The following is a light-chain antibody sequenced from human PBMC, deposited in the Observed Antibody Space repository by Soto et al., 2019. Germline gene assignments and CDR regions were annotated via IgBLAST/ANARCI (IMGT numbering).Light chain of an antibody. J-gene: IGKJ1*01. V-gene: IGKV3-20*01. CDR2: GAS. CDR3: QQYGSSPGT. CDR1: QSVSSSY. Sequence: EIVLTQSPGTLSLSPGERATLSCRASQSVSSSYLAWFQQKPGQAHRLLIYGASSRATGIPDRFSGSGSGTDFTLIISRLEPEDFAVYYCQQYGSSPGTFGQGTKVEIK.